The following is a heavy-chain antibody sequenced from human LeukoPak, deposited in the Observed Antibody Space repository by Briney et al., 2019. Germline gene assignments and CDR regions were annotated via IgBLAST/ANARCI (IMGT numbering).Heavy chain of an antibody. D-gene: IGHD1-26*01. CDR2: IKEDGSEK. J-gene: IGHJ5*02. Sequence: GGSLRLSCAVSGFNFSNYWMTWVRQVPGTGLELVANIKEDGSEKYYVDSVKGRFTISRDNAKNSLYLQMNSLRAEDTAVYYCVYGGSYYVAWGQGTLVTVSS. V-gene: IGHV3-7*01. CDR3: VYGGSYYVA. CDR1: GFNFSNYW.